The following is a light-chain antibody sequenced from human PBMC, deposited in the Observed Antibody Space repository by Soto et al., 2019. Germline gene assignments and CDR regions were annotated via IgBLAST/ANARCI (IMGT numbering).Light chain of an antibody. CDR1: RSLIHSNGNNF. J-gene: IGKJ1*01. CDR2: LGS. V-gene: IGKV2-28*01. CDR3: MQARQTRP. Sequence: IVMTQSPLSLPVSPGEPASISYSYSRSLIHSNGNNFLDWYQQKPGQPPQLLIYLGSNRASGVPDRFSGSGSGTDFTLKISIVEAEDVGVYCCMQARQTRPFGQGTKVDIK.